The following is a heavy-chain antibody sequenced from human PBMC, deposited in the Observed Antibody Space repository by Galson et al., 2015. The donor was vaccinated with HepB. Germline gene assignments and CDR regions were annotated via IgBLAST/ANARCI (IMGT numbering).Heavy chain of an antibody. V-gene: IGHV1-2*02. CDR1: GYTFTGYY. Sequence: SVKVSCKASGYTFTGYYIHWVRQAPGQGLEWMGWINPDSGGTNYAQKFQGRVTLTRDTSISTAYMELSRLRSDDTAVYYCARGVWGWDAFDVWGQGTVVTVSS. D-gene: IGHD3-16*01. CDR2: INPDSGGT. CDR3: ARGVWGWDAFDV. J-gene: IGHJ3*01.